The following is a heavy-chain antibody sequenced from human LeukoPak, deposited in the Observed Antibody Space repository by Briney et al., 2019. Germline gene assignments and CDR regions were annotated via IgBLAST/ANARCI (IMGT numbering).Heavy chain of an antibody. D-gene: IGHD3-22*01. J-gene: IGHJ4*02. CDR2: ISSSGSTI. CDR3: ARDQRRTYYYDSSGYGHFDY. V-gene: IGHV3-11*01. CDR1: GFTLSDYY. Sequence: PGGSLRLSCAASGFTLSDYYMSWIRQAPGKGLEWVSYISSSGSTIYYADSVKGRFAISRDNAKNSLYLQMNSLRAEDTAVYYCARDQRRTYYYDSSGYGHFDYWGQGTLVTVSS.